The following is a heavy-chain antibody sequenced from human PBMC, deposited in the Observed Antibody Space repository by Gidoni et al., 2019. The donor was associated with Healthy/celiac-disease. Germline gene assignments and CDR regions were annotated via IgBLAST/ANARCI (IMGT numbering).Heavy chain of an antibody. J-gene: IGHJ4*02. CDR1: GFTFSSYG. V-gene: IGHV3-33*01. CDR2: IWYDGSNK. CDR3: ARGYCSGGSCYHVFDY. Sequence: QVQLVESGGGVVQPGRPLRRSCAASGFTFSSYGMHWVRQAPGKGLEWVAVIWYDGSNKYYADSVKGRFTISRDNSKNTLYLQMNSLRAEDTAVYYCARGYCSGGSCYHVFDYWGQGTLVTVSS. D-gene: IGHD2-15*01.